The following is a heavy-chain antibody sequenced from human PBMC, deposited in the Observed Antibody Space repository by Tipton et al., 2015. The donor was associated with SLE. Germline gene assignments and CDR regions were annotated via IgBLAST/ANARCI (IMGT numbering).Heavy chain of an antibody. J-gene: IGHJ4*02. CDR2: IYSGGST. CDR3: AKGRGYSGYDLFDY. CDR1: GFTFSSYA. V-gene: IGHV3-23*03. Sequence: SLRLSCAASGFTFSSYAMSWVRQAPGKGLEWVSVIYSGGSTNYADSVKGRFTISRDNSKNTLYLQMNSLRAEDTAVYYCAKGRGYSGYDLFDYWGQGTLVTVSS. D-gene: IGHD5-12*01.